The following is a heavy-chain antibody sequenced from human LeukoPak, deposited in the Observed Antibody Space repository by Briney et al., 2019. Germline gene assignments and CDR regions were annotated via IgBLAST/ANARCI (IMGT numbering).Heavy chain of an antibody. CDR3: ARDRSPSYYYDSSGLPGAFDI. CDR2: IYYSGST. V-gene: IGHV4-61*01. CDR1: GGSVSRSHYY. Sequence: PSETLSLTCSVSGGSVSRSHYYWGWIRQPPGKGLEWIGYIYYSGSTNYNPSLKSRVTISVDTSKNQFSLKLSSVTAADTAVYYCARDRSPSYYYDSSGLPGAFDIWGQGTMVTVSS. J-gene: IGHJ3*02. D-gene: IGHD3-22*01.